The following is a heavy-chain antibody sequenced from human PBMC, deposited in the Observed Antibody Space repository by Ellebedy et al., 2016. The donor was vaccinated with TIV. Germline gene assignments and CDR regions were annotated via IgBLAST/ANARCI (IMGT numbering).Heavy chain of an antibody. Sequence: GESLKISXAASGFSFTSHGMHWVRQTPGRGLEWVAMISYDGTQKHYADSVQGRFTISRDNSKSTLFLEMNSLRAEDTAVYHCAKDLFGSGWYNYFDPWGQGTLVTVSS. CDR2: ISYDGTQK. CDR1: GFSFTSHG. J-gene: IGHJ5*02. CDR3: AKDLFGSGWYNYFDP. V-gene: IGHV3-30*18. D-gene: IGHD6-19*01.